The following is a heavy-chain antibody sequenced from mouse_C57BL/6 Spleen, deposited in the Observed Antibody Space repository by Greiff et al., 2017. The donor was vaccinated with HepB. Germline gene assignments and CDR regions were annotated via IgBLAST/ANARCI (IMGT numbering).Heavy chain of an antibody. CDR2: INPGSGGT. V-gene: IGHV1-54*01. J-gene: IGHJ3*01. CDR1: GYAFTNYL. Sequence: VQLVESGAELVRPGTSVKVSCKASGYAFTNYLIEWVKQRPGQGLEWIGVINPGSGGTNYNEKFKGKATLTADKSSSTAYMQLSSLTSEDSAVYFCARSRDGSFAYWGQGTLVTVSA. D-gene: IGHD2-3*01. CDR3: ARSRDGSFAY.